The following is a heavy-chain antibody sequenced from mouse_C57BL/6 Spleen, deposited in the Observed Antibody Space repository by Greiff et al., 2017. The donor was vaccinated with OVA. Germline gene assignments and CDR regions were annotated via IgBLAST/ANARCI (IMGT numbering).Heavy chain of an antibody. CDR3: ARDYYGSSLSLYFDY. J-gene: IGHJ2*01. Sequence: QVQLQQPGAELVRPGSSVKLSCKASGYTFTSYWMHWVKQRPIQGLEWIGNIDPSDSETHYNQKFKDKATLTVDKSSSTAYMQLSSLTSEDSAVYYCARDYYGSSLSLYFDYWGQGTTLTVSS. D-gene: IGHD1-1*01. V-gene: IGHV1-52*01. CDR2: IDPSDSET. CDR1: GYTFTSYW.